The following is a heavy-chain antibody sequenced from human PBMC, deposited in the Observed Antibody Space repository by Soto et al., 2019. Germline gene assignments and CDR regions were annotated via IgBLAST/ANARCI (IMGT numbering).Heavy chain of an antibody. CDR3: ARSPGGFTVATYFFDY. V-gene: IGHV2-70*04. Sequence: SGPTLVNPTQTLTLTCTFSGFSLSSKGMRVSWIRQPPGKALEWLARIDWDDDKFYSPSLRTRLTISKDTSKNQVVLTMTNVDPKDTATYYCARSPGGFTVATYFFDYWGQGTLV. CDR1: GFSLSSKGMR. D-gene: IGHD4-17*01. J-gene: IGHJ4*02. CDR2: IDWDDDK.